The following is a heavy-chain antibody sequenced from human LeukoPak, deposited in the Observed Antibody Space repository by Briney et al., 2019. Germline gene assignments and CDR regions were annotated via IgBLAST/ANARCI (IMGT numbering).Heavy chain of an antibody. CDR2: INRDGSGT. V-gene: IGHV3-74*01. D-gene: IGHD2/OR15-2a*01. J-gene: IGHJ3*02. Sequence: PGGSLRLSXAASGFSFSYFWMHWVCQAPGKGLVWVSRINRDGSGTSYADSVKGRFTISRDNAKNTLSLQMNSLRAEDTAVYYCTRELEYRGSPDDAFDIWGQGTMVTVSS. CDR3: TRELEYRGSPDDAFDI. CDR1: GFSFSYFW.